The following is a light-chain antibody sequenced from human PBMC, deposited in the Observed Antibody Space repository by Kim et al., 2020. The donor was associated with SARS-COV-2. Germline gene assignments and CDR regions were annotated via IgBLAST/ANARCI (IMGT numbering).Light chain of an antibody. V-gene: IGLV3-21*04. Sequence: SYELTQPPSLSVAPGKTARIICGGNNIGGKSVQWYQQRPGQAPVLVIDYDTDRPSGIPERFSGSNSGNTATLTISSVEAGVEADYYCQVWDGRDVYAVFG. CDR1: NIGGKS. CDR2: YDT. J-gene: IGLJ1*01. CDR3: QVWDGRDVYAV.